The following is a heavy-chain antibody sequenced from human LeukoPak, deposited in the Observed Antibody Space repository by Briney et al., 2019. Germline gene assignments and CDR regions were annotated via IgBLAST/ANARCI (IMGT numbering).Heavy chain of an antibody. CDR2: IYHSGST. Sequence: SETLSLTCAVSGYSISSGYYWGWIRQPPGKGLEWIGSIYHSGSTYYNPSLKSRVTISVDTSKNQFSLKLSSVTAADTAMYYCARILDNWFDPWGQGTLVTVSS. CDR1: GYSISSGYY. V-gene: IGHV4-38-2*01. J-gene: IGHJ5*02. CDR3: ARILDNWFDP.